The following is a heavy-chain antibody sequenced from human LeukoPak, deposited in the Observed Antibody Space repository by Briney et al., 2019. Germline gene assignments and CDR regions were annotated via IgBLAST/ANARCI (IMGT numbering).Heavy chain of an antibody. CDR3: VKDRKIAVADVFDY. Sequence: PGGSLRLSCSASGFTFSSYSMHWVHQAPGKGLKYVSAISIIGGSTYYADSAKGRCAISRDSSKNTLYLQISSLRAEDTAVYYCVKDRKIAVADVFDYWGQGTLVTVSS. CDR2: ISIIGGST. J-gene: IGHJ4*02. CDR1: GFTFSSYS. D-gene: IGHD6-19*01. V-gene: IGHV3-64D*06.